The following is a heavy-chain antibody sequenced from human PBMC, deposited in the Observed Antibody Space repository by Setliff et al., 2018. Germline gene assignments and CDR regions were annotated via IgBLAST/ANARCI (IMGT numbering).Heavy chain of an antibody. J-gene: IGHJ4*02. CDR2: IYHSGTS. CDR3: SSPTPPSGTNEPPDF. V-gene: IGHV4-38-2*01. D-gene: IGHD1-1*01. Sequence: PSETLSLTCDVSGYAIGRGYYWGWTRQPPGKGLEWIGSIYHSGTSYYSPSLRSRVTMSIDTVKNQFSLKLASVTAADTAVYYCSSPTPPSGTNEPPDFGGPGILVTVSS. CDR1: GYAIGRGYY.